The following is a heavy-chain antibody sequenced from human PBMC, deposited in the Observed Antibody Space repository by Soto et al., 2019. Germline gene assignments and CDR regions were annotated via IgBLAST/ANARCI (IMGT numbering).Heavy chain of an antibody. CDR1: DGSIKRSDYY. CDR3: AREAFESYFDS. J-gene: IGHJ4*02. D-gene: IGHD3-9*01. V-gene: IGHV4-39*02. CDR2: ISHSRST. Sequence: QLQLQESGPGLIKPSETLSLICTVSDGSIKRSDYYWGWIRQPPGKGLEWIGSISHSRSTYYNPSLESRITMSVDTSKNQFSLKVRSVTAADTALYYCAREAFESYFDSWGQGTLVTVSS.